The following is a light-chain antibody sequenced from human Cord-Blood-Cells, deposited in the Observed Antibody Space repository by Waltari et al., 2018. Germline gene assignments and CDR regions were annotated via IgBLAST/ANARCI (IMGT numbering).Light chain of an antibody. CDR3: QVWDSSSDHWV. V-gene: IGLV3-21*04. J-gene: IGLJ3*02. CDR2: YDS. Sequence: SYVLTQRPSVSVAPGKTAWITCGGNNIGSKSVHWYQQKPGQAPVLVIYYDSDRPSGIPERFSGSNSGNTATLTISRVEAGDEADYYCQVWDSSSDHWVFGGGTKLTVL. CDR1: NIGSKS.